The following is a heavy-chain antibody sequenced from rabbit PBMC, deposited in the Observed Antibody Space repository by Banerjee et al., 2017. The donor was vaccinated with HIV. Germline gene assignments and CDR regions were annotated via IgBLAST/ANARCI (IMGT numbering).Heavy chain of an antibody. J-gene: IGHJ4*01. V-gene: IGHV1S40*01. D-gene: IGHD1-1*01. Sequence: QSLEESGGDLVKPGASLTLTCTASGFSFSSSYWICWVRQAPGKGLEWIGCINTGSGSTWYASWAKGRFTISRSTSLNTVTLQLNSLTAADTATYFCARVALASGSAINLWGQGTLVTVS. CDR3: ARVALASGSAINL. CDR2: INTGSGST. CDR1: GFSFSSSYW.